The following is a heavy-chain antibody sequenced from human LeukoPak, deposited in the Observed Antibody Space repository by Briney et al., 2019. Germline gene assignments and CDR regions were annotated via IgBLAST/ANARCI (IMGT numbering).Heavy chain of an antibody. D-gene: IGHD2-2*01. CDR1: GFTFSSYG. CDR2: ISYDGSNK. J-gene: IGHJ4*02. CDR3: AKTIRAFVICSSTSCYAYDY. Sequence: GRSLRLSCAASGFTFSSYGMHWVRQAPGKGLEWVAVISYDGSNKYYADSVKGRFTISRDNSKNTLYLQMNSLGAEDTAVYYCAKTIRAFVICSSTSCYAYDYWGQGTLVTVSS. V-gene: IGHV3-30*18.